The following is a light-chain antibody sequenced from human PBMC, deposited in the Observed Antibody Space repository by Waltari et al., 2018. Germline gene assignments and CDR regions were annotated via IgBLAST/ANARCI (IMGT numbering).Light chain of an antibody. V-gene: IGLV2-8*01. J-gene: IGLJ2*01. CDR2: EAS. CDR3: SSYAGSNNLV. Sequence: QSALTQPPSASRSPGQSVTIPCTGTSSDVGGYTYVSWYQQHPGKAPKLMIYEASKRPSWVPARFSGSKSGNTASLTVSGLQAEDEADYYCSSYAGSNNLVFGGGTKLTVL. CDR1: SSDVGGYTY.